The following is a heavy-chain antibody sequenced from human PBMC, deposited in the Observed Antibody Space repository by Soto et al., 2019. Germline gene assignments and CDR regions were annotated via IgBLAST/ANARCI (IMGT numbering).Heavy chain of an antibody. V-gene: IGHV3-23*01. D-gene: IGHD1-26*01. J-gene: IGHJ5*02. CDR1: GFSFSDDA. CDR2: ISGSGFKK. Sequence: GGSLRLSCAASGFSFSDDAMHWVRQAPGQGLEWISSISGSGFKKYYADSVKGRFTISRDNSKSTVYLELNNLSAEDTAVYHCAKNQGVELVPLATVDWFDPWGQGSVVTVS. CDR3: AKNQGVELVPLATVDWFDP.